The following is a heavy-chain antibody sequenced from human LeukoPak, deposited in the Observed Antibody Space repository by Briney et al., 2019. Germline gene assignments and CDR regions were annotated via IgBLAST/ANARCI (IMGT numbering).Heavy chain of an antibody. Sequence: ASVKVSCKSSGYTFTGYYMHWVRQAPGQGLEWMGWINPNSGDTNYAQKFQGRVTMTRDTSISTAYMELSRLRSGDTAIYYCARDPGGQPSRRFFDYWGQGTLVTVSS. D-gene: IGHD1-14*01. J-gene: IGHJ4*02. CDR3: ARDPGGQPSRRFFDY. CDR1: GYTFTGYY. V-gene: IGHV1-2*02. CDR2: INPNSGDT.